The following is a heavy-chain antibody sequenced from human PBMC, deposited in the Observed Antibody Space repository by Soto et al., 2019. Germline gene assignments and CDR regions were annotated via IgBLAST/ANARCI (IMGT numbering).Heavy chain of an antibody. D-gene: IGHD5-18*01. Sequence: ASVKVSCKASGYTFTGYYMHWVRQAPGQGLEWMGWINPNSGGTNYAQKFQGRVTMTRDTSISTAYMELSRLRSDDTAVYYCARDRLLWLPDYYYDGMDVWGQGTTVTVSS. V-gene: IGHV1-2*02. J-gene: IGHJ6*02. CDR2: INPNSGGT. CDR3: ARDRLLWLPDYYYDGMDV. CDR1: GYTFTGYY.